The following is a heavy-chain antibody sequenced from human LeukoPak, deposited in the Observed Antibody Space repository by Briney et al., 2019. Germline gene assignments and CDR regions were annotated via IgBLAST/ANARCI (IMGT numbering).Heavy chain of an antibody. V-gene: IGHV4-59*08. J-gene: IGHJ4*02. CDR1: GGSISSYY. CDR2: IYYSGST. Sequence: SETLSLTCTVSGGSISSYYWSWIRQPPGKGLEWIGYIYYSGSTNYNPSLKSRVTISVDTSKNQFSLKLSSVTAADTAVYYCARRSDRYYYGSGSYTDYWGQGTLVTVSS. CDR3: ARRSDRYYYGSGSYTDY. D-gene: IGHD3-10*01.